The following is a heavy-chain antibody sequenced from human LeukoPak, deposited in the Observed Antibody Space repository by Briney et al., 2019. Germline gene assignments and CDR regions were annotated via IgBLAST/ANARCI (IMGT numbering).Heavy chain of an antibody. CDR3: AKDNDILTGLSYAMDV. V-gene: IGHV3-30*18. Sequence: GGSLRLSCVASGFSFTRYGMQWVRQAPGKGLDWLAVISNDGRNEYYADSVKGRFTISRDNSKNTLYLQMNSLRAEDTAVYYCAKDNDILTGLSYAMDVWGQGTTVTVSS. J-gene: IGHJ6*02. D-gene: IGHD3-9*01. CDR2: ISNDGRNE. CDR1: GFSFTRYG.